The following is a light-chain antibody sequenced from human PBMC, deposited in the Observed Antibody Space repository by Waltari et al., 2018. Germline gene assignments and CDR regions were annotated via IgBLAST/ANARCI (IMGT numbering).Light chain of an antibody. CDR1: SSDVGTYNY. Sequence: QSALTQPASVSGSPGQSLTISCPGTSSDVGTYNYVSWYQQHPGKAPKLLIYDVSYRPSGFSYRFSGAKSGNTASLTISGLQAEDEADYYCSSYITTNTLELFGGGTSLTVL. CDR2: DVS. V-gene: IGLV2-14*03. CDR3: SSYITTNTLEL. J-gene: IGLJ3*02.